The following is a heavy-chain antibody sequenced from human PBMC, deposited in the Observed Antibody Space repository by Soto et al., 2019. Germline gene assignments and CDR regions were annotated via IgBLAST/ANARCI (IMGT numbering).Heavy chain of an antibody. Sequence: SETLSLTCTVSGGSISSYYWSWIRQPPGKGLERIGYIYYSGSTNYNPSLKSRVTISVDTSKNQFSLKLSTVTAADTAVYYCARHMGYCSGGSCYSDPYYFDYWGQGTLVTVSS. D-gene: IGHD2-15*01. V-gene: IGHV4-59*08. CDR2: IYYSGST. CDR1: GGSISSYY. J-gene: IGHJ4*02. CDR3: ARHMGYCSGGSCYSDPYYFDY.